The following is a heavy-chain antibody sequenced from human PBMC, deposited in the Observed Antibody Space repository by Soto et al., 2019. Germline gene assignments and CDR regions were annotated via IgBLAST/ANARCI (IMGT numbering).Heavy chain of an antibody. V-gene: IGHV3-13*04. Sequence: GGSLRLSCAASGISFSTYDMHWVRQVTGKGLEWVSGIGIAGDTYYTDSVKGRFILSRENAKNSVYLQMNSLRAGDTAVYYCVAGSSGFNYWGQGALVTVSS. CDR1: GISFSTYD. J-gene: IGHJ4*02. CDR2: IGIAGDT. CDR3: VAGSSGFNY. D-gene: IGHD3-22*01.